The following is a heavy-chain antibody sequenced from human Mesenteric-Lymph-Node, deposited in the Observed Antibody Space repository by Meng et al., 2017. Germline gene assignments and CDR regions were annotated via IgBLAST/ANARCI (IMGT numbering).Heavy chain of an antibody. J-gene: IGHJ4*02. CDR2: MIPILGIA. D-gene: IGHD5-24*01. Sequence: SVKVSFKASVGTFISYTISWVRQAPGQGLEWMGRMIPILGIANYAQKFQVRVTITADKSTSTAYMELSSLRSEDTAVYYCARDRRDGYNSHFDYWGQGTLVTVSS. V-gene: IGHV1-69*04. CDR3: ARDRRDGYNSHFDY. CDR1: VGTFISYT.